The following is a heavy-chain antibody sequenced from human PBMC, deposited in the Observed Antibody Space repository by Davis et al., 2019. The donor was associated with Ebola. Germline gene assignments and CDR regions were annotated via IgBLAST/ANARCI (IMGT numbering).Heavy chain of an antibody. CDR2: INAGNGNT. CDR1: GYTFTGYY. Sequence: ASVKVSCKASGYTFTGYYMHWVRQAPGQRLEYMGWINAGNGNTQYSQKFQGRVTITRDTSASTVYMELSSLRSEDTAVYYCSRDHRGYCSGGSCYPDAEYFQYWGQGTLVTVSS. V-gene: IGHV1-3*01. CDR3: SRDHRGYCSGGSCYPDAEYFQY. D-gene: IGHD2-15*01. J-gene: IGHJ1*01.